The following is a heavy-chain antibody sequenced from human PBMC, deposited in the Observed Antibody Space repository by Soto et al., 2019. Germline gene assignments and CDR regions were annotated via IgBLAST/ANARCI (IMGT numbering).Heavy chain of an antibody. J-gene: IGHJ6*02. CDR1: GITFGSRA. V-gene: IGHV3-23*01. CDR2: ITDTGGDT. CDR3: AKDVVVGATTGLGDYYYYYGMDV. D-gene: IGHD1-26*01. Sequence: EVQLLESGGDLVQPGGSLRLSCVASGITFGSRAMSWVRQAPGEGLEWVSTITDTGGDTKYADSVRGRFTISRDNSKNTLYLQMNSLRAEDTAVYYCAKDVVVGATTGLGDYYYYYGMDVWGQGTTVTVSS.